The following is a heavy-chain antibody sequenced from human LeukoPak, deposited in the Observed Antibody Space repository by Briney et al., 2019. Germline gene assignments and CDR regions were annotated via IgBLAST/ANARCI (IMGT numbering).Heavy chain of an antibody. J-gene: IGHJ4*02. V-gene: IGHV4-30-4*01. Sequence: SQTLSLTCTVSGGSISSGDYYWSWIRQPPGKGLEWIGYIYYSGSTYYNPSLKSRVTISVDTSKNRFSLKLSSVTAADTAVYYCARVPYYYDSSGYYSEPYYFDYWGQGTLVTVSS. CDR2: IYYSGST. CDR1: GGSISSGDYY. D-gene: IGHD3-22*01. CDR3: ARVPYYYDSSGYYSEPYYFDY.